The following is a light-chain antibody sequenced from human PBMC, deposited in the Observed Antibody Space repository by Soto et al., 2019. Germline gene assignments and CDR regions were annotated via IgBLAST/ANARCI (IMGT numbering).Light chain of an antibody. Sequence: QSVLTQPPSASGTPGQRVAISCSGSTSNIGSNYVYWYQQLPGTAPKLLIYRNDQRPSAVPDRFSGSKSGTSASLAISGARSEDEADYYCAAWDDSLRGVVFGGGTKLTVL. CDR3: AAWDDSLRGVV. CDR1: TSNIGSNY. V-gene: IGLV1-47*01. CDR2: RND. J-gene: IGLJ3*02.